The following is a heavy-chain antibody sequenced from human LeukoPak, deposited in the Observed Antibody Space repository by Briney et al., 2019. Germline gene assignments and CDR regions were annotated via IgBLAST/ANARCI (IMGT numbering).Heavy chain of an antibody. Sequence: GGSLRLSCAASGFTFSSYWMHWVRQAPGKGLVWVSRINSDGSSTSYADSVKGRFTMSRDNAKDTLYLQMDSLRTEDTAVYYCARAAYNSSPDYWGQGTLVTVSS. CDR2: INSDGSST. CDR1: GFTFSSYW. V-gene: IGHV3-74*01. J-gene: IGHJ4*02. D-gene: IGHD6-6*01. CDR3: ARAAYNSSPDY.